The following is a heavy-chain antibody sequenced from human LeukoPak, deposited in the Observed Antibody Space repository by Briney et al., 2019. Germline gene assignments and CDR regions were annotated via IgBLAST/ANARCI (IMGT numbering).Heavy chain of an antibody. J-gene: IGHJ6*03. CDR2: IRYDGSNK. CDR1: GFTFSSYG. V-gene: IGHV3-30*02. CDR3: ARSEIPTGYYHYMDV. Sequence: GGSLRLSCAASGFTFSSYGMHWVRQAPGKGLEWVAFIRYDGSNKYYADSVKGRFTISRDNSKNTLYLQMNSLRAEDTAVYYCARSEIPTGYYHYMDVWGKGTTVTVSS. D-gene: IGHD4-17*01.